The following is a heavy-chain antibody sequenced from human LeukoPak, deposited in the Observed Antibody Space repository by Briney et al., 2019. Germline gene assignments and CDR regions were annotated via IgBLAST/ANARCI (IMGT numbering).Heavy chain of an antibody. CDR2: IKSSGGNT. CDR1: GYTSTSYY. Sequence: ASVKVSCKASGYTSTSYYIHWVRQAPGQGLEWMGVIKSSGGNTKYAQKFQGRVTMTRDTSTSIVYMELSSLRSEDTAVYYCARVRGGPRGSGSYYPDYWGQGTLVTVSS. D-gene: IGHD1-26*01. CDR3: ARVRGGPRGSGSYYPDY. V-gene: IGHV1-46*01. J-gene: IGHJ4*02.